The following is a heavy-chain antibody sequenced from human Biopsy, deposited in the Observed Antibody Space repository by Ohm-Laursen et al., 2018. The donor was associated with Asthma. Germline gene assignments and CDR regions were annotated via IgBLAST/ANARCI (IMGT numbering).Heavy chain of an antibody. J-gene: IGHJ3*02. CDR3: ARQSGQDNGDSSAFDT. V-gene: IGHV3-30*03. CDR1: GFVFSQCG. D-gene: IGHD3-22*01. Sequence: SLRLSCSASGFVFSQCGMHWIRQGPGKGLEWVALVSSDGHNKYYEQSVKGRFTISRDNSRNRLDLQINRLTVEDSAVYFCARQSGQDNGDSSAFDTWGQGTKVAVSS. CDR2: VSSDGHNK.